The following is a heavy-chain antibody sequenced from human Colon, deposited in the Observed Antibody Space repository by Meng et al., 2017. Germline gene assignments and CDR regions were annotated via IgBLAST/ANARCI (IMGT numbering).Heavy chain of an antibody. V-gene: IGHV3-9*01. CDR2: INWNGNSI. D-gene: IGHD2-2*01. CDR3: ARVRYCSSTSCLYYFDY. CDR1: GFTFDDYA. Sequence: SLKISCAASGFTFDDYAMHWVRQAPGKGLEWVSGINWNGNSIAYADSVKGRFTISRDNAKNSLHLQMNSLRPEDTAVYYCARVRYCSSTSCLYYFDYWGQGTLVTVSS. J-gene: IGHJ4*02.